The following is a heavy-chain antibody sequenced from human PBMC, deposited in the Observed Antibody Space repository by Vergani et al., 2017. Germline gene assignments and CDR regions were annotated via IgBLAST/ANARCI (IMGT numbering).Heavy chain of an antibody. CDR2: IIPIFGTA. V-gene: IGHV1-69*06. D-gene: IGHD4-17*01. J-gene: IGHJ6*03. Sequence: QVQLVQSGAEVKKPGSSVKVSCTASGGTFSSYAISWVRQAPGQGLEWLGGIIPIFGTANYAQKFQGRVTITADKSTSTAYMELSSLRSEDTAMYYCARGSNNHYYGFYYYYYYMDVWGKGTTVTVSS. CDR1: GGTFSSYA. CDR3: ARGSNNHYYGFYYYYYYMDV.